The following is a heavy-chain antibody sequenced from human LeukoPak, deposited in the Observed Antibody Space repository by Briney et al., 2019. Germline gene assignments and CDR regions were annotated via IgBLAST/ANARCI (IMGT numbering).Heavy chain of an antibody. CDR1: GFTFDDYA. Sequence: GGSLRLSCAASGFTFDDYAMHWVRQAPGKGLEWDSGISWNSGSIGYADSVKGRFTISRDNAKNSLYLQMNSLRAEDMALYYCAKGDSSGYYHPFDYWGQGTLVTVSS. CDR2: ISWNSGSI. D-gene: IGHD3-22*01. V-gene: IGHV3-9*03. J-gene: IGHJ4*02. CDR3: AKGDSSGYYHPFDY.